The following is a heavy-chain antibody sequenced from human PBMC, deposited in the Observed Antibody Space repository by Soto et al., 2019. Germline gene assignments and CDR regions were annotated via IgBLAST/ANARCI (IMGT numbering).Heavy chain of an antibody. CDR3: ARVSKHSDTGRYYYDY. CDR2: ITGDGVST. D-gene: IGHD3-22*01. V-gene: IGHV3-64*01. CDR1: GFTFSNFG. J-gene: IGHJ4*02. Sequence: GGSLRLSCAASGFTFSNFGLHWVRQAPGKGLEYVSAITGDGVSTFYANSVKGRFTISRDNSKNTLCLQMGSLRTEDMAVYYCARVSKHSDTGRYYYDYWGQGTLVPVSS.